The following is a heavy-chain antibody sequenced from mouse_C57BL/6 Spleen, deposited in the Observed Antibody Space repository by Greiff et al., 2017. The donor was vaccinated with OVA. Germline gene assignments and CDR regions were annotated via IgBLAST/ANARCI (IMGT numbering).Heavy chain of an antibody. V-gene: IGHV1-80*01. Sequence: QVQLKQSGAELVKPGASVKISCKASGYAFSSYWMNWVKQRPGKGLEWIGQIYPGDGDTNYNGKFKGKATLTAVKSSSTAYMQLSSLTSEDSAVYFCAREDGSSRYYFDYWGQGTTLTVSS. CDR2: IYPGDGDT. D-gene: IGHD1-1*01. CDR3: AREDGSSRYYFDY. CDR1: GYAFSSYW. J-gene: IGHJ2*01.